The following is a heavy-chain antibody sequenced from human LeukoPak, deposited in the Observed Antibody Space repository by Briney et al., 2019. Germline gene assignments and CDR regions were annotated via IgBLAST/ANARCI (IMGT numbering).Heavy chain of an antibody. J-gene: IGHJ6*02. CDR2: INPSGGST. Sequence: ASVKVSCKASGGTFSSYAISWVRQAPGQGLEWMGIINPSGGSTSYAQKFQGRVTMTRDTSTSTVYMELSGLRSEDTAVYYCARDRRIAARLTGRGYYYGMDVWGQGTTVTVSS. D-gene: IGHD6-6*01. CDR3: ARDRRIAARLTGRGYYYGMDV. CDR1: GGTFSSYA. V-gene: IGHV1-46*01.